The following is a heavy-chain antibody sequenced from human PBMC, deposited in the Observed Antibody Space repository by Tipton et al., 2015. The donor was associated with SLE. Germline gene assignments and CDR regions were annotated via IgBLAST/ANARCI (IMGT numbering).Heavy chain of an antibody. CDR1: GGSISTNS. V-gene: IGHV4-39*01. J-gene: IGHJ6*02. D-gene: IGHD1-26*01. Sequence: TLSLTCIVSGGSISTNSWAWIRQPPGKGLEWIGTIYYTGTTYYNPSLKSRLTISEDTSKTQFSLKLSSVTAADTAVYYCATVERSVDGELKGDVWGQGTTVTVSS. CDR2: IYYTGTT. CDR3: ATVERSVDGELKGDV.